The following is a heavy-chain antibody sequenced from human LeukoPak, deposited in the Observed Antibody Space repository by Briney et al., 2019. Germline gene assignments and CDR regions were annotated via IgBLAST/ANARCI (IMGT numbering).Heavy chain of an antibody. CDR2: IIPIFGTA. D-gene: IGHD4-17*01. V-gene: IGHV1-69*06. Sequence: GSSVKVSCKASGGTFSSYAISWVRQAPGQGLVWMGGIIPIFGTANYAQKFQGRVTITADKSTSTAYMELSSLRSEDTAVYYCARGRENYGDYVDAFDIWGQGTMVTVSS. CDR1: GGTFSSYA. J-gene: IGHJ3*02. CDR3: ARGRENYGDYVDAFDI.